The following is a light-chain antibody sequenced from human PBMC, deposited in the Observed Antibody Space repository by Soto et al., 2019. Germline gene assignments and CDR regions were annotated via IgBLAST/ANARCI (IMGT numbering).Light chain of an antibody. CDR2: GAS. Sequence: IGMTQSPATLSVSPGERATLSCRASQSVSSNLAWYQQKPGQSPRLLIYGASTRATGIPARFSGSGSGTEFTLTISSLQSEDFAVYYCQQYMTFGQGTKVDI. J-gene: IGKJ1*01. CDR1: QSVSSN. V-gene: IGKV3-15*01. CDR3: QQYMT.